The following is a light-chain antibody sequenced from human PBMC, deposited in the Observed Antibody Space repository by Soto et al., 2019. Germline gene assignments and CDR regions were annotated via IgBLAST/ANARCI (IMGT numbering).Light chain of an antibody. CDR1: RSNIGRNY. CDR3: ASWDDSLSGL. V-gene: IGLV1-47*01. J-gene: IGLJ2*01. CDR2: KND. Sequence: QSVLTQPPSASGTPGQRVTISCSGSRSNIGRNYVYWYQQLPGTAPELLIYKNDQRPSGVPDRFSGSKSGTSASLAISGLRSEDEADYYCASWDDSLSGLFGGGTKLTVL.